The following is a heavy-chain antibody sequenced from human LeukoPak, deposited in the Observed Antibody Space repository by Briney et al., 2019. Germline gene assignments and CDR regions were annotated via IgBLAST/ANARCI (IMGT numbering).Heavy chain of an antibody. D-gene: IGHD6-13*01. J-gene: IGHJ5*02. CDR3: AREGSSWSNWFDP. CDR1: GGSFSGYY. Sequence: SETLSLTCAVYGGSFSGYYWSWIRQPPGKGLEWIGEINHSGSTNYNPPLKSRVTISVDTSKNQFSLKLSSVTAADTAVYYCAREGSSWSNWFDPWGQGTLVTVSS. CDR2: INHSGST. V-gene: IGHV4-34*01.